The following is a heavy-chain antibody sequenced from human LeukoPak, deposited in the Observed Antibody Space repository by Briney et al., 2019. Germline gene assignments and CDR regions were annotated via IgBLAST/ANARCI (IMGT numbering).Heavy chain of an antibody. J-gene: IGHJ4*02. Sequence: GASVKVSCKASGGTFSSYAISWVRQAPGQGLEWMGGIIPIFGTANYAQKFQGRVTITADESTSTAYMELSSLRSEDTAVYYCARSLHGYYYDSSGYYYDPQAGYWGQGTLVTVSS. CDR3: ARSLHGYYYDSSGYYYDPQAGY. V-gene: IGHV1-69*13. CDR2: IIPIFGTA. D-gene: IGHD3-22*01. CDR1: GGTFSSYA.